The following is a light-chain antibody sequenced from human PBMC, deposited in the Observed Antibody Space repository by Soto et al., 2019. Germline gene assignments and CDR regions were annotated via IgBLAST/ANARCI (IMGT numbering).Light chain of an antibody. CDR2: KAS. Sequence: DIQMTQSPSTLSASVGDRVTITCRASQSISSWWAWYQQKPGKAPKLMIYKASSLESGVPSRFSGSGSGTEFTLTISSLQPDDFATYYCQQYNSPFTFGPRTKVDIK. CDR1: QSISSW. J-gene: IGKJ3*01. CDR3: QQYNSPFT. V-gene: IGKV1-5*03.